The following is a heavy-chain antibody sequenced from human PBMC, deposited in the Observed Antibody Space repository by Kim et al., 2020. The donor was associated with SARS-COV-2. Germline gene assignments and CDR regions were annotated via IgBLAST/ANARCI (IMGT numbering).Heavy chain of an antibody. V-gene: IGHV3-66*01. J-gene: IGHJ6*02. CDR3: ARSNYYYGMDV. Sequence: YADSVKGRFTISRDNSKNTLYLQMNSLRAEDTAVYYCARSNYYYGMDVWGQGTTVTVSS.